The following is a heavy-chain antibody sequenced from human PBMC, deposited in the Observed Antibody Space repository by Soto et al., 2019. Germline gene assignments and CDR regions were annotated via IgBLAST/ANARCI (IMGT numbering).Heavy chain of an antibody. Sequence: GASVKVSCKASGYSVTTSPMHWVRQTPGQRLEWMGWINAASGDTKYSQEFQGRVTITRDTSANTAYMELSSLRYEDTAVYFCARRGLTRGWYYFDYWGQGTLVTVSS. CDR2: INAASGDT. D-gene: IGHD6-19*01. V-gene: IGHV1-3*01. CDR1: GYSVTTSP. CDR3: ARRGLTRGWYYFDY. J-gene: IGHJ4*02.